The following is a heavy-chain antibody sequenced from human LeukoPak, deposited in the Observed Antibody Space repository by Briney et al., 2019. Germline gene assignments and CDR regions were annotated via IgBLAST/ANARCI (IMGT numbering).Heavy chain of an antibody. V-gene: IGHV3-74*01. CDR1: GFTFKTYW. CDR3: ARDLKGPVNDVFDM. D-gene: IGHD4-23*01. Sequence: GGSLRLSCAASGFTFKTYWMHWVRQAPGKGLVWVSHSNSDGSSTSYADSVRGRFTISRDSAKNTLYLQMNSLRAEDTAVYYCARDLKGPVNDVFDMWGQGTMVTVSS. CDR2: SNSDGSST. J-gene: IGHJ3*02.